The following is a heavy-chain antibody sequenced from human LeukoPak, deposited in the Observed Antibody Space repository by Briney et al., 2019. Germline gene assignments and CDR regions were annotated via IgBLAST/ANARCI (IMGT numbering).Heavy chain of an antibody. CDR3: AIAVGYPYRYYFDY. Sequence: GGSLRLSCAASGFTFSSYAMSWVRQAPGKGLEWVSAISGSGGSTYYADSVKGRFTISRDNSKNTLYLQMNSLRAEDTAVYYCAIAVGYPYRYYFDYWGQGTLVTVSS. J-gene: IGHJ4*02. CDR1: GFTFSSYA. V-gene: IGHV3-23*01. CDR2: ISGSGGST. D-gene: IGHD3-16*02.